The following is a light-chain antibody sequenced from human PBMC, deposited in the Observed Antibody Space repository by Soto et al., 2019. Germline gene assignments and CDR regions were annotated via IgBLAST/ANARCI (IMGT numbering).Light chain of an antibody. J-gene: IGKJ4*01. CDR1: QDISNY. CDR2: DAS. Sequence: DIQMTQSPSSLSASVGDRVTITCQASQDISNYLNWYQQKPGKAPKLPIYDASNLETGVPSRFSGSGPGTDFSFTISSLQPEDIATYYCQQYDNLPLTFGGGTKVEIK. CDR3: QQYDNLPLT. V-gene: IGKV1-33*01.